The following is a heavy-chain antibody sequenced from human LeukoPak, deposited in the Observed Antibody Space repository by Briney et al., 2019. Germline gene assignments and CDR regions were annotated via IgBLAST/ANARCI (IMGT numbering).Heavy chain of an antibody. CDR1: GGSFSGYY. CDR3: ARGRGAMVRGVPRRGMDV. D-gene: IGHD3-10*01. J-gene: IGHJ6*04. V-gene: IGHV4-34*01. CDR2: INHSGST. Sequence: PSETLSLTCAVYGGSFSGYYWSWIRQPPGKGLEWIGEINHSGSTNYNPSLKSRVTISVDTSKNQFSLKLSSVTAADTAVYYCARGRGAMVRGVPRRGMDVWGKGTTVTASS.